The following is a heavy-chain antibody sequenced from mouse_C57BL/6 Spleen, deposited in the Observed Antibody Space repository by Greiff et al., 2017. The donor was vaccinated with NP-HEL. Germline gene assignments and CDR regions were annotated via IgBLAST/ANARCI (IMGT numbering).Heavy chain of an antibody. CDR2: INYDGSST. CDR3: AREDSSGYVWFAY. D-gene: IGHD3-2*02. Sequence: EVKLMESEGGLVQPGRSMKLSCTASGFTFSDYYMAWVRQVPEKGLEWVANINYDGSSTYYLDSLKSRFIISRDNAKNILYLQMSSLKSEDTATYYCAREDSSGYVWFAYWGQGTLVTVSA. J-gene: IGHJ3*01. V-gene: IGHV5-16*01. CDR1: GFTFSDYY.